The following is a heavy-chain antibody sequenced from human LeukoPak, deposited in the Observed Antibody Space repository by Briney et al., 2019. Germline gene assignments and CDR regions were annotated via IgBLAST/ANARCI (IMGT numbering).Heavy chain of an antibody. CDR1: GYTFSSYW. V-gene: IGHV5-51*01. J-gene: IGHJ4*02. CDR3: ARQNDFRLDY. Sequence: GESLKISCKGSGYTFSSYWIGWVRQMPGKGLEWMGIIYPGGSDTRYSPSLQGQVAISVDTPIGTAYLQWSSLKASDTAIYYCARQNDFRLDYWGQGTLVTVSS. CDR2: IYPGGSDT. D-gene: IGHD3-3*01.